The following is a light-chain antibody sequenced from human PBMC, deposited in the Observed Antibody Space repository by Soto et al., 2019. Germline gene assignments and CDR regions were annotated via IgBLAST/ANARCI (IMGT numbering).Light chain of an antibody. V-gene: IGKV1-5*01. J-gene: IGKJ1*01. CDR1: QSISTW. CDR2: DAS. Sequence: DIQMTQSPSTLSASVGDRVTITCRASQSISTWLAWYQQKPGKAPKVLIYDASRLESGVPSRFSGSGSGTDFTLTISSLQPADFATYYCQQYNSYSWTFGQGTKGGYQ. CDR3: QQYNSYSWT.